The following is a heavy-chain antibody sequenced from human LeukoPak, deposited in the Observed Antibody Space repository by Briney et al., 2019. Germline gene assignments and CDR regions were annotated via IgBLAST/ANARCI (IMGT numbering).Heavy chain of an antibody. V-gene: IGHV4-4*07. D-gene: IGHD3-9*01. CDR2: VFSRGTT. J-gene: IGHJ6*02. CDR3: ARGRYDNLTGHLARLDV. Sequence: SETLSPTCTVSGGSIKSFYWSWIRQPAGKGLEWVGRVFSRGTTNYNPSLKSRVTVSLDTSKNQFSLKLSSVTAADTAVYYCARGRYDNLTGHLARLDVWGQGTTVIVSS. CDR1: GGSIKSFY.